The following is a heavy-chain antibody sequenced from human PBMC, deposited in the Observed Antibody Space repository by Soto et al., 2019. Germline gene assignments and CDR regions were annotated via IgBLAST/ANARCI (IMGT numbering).Heavy chain of an antibody. CDR2: IYYSGST. J-gene: IGHJ6*02. CDR1: GGSISSYY. D-gene: IGHD3-3*01. CDR3: ARSERYYDFWSGYYTYYYGMDV. Sequence: TLSLTCTVSGGSISSYYWSWIRQPPGKGLEWIGYIYYSGSTNYNPSLMSRVTISVDTSKNQFSLKLSSVTAADTAVYYCARSERYYDFWSGYYTYYYGMDVWGQGTTVTVSS. V-gene: IGHV4-59*01.